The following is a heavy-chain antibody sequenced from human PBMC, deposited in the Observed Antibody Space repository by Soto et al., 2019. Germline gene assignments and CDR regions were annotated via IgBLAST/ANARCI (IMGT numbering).Heavy chain of an antibody. CDR1: GGSISSGGYY. Sequence: LCGGSISSGGYYWSWIRQHPGKGLEWIGYIYYSGSTYYNPSLKSRVTISVDTSKNQFSLKLSSVTAADTAVYYCACQIHTDRLDYWGQGTLVTVSS. CDR3: ACQIHTDRLDY. V-gene: IGHV4-31*02. D-gene: IGHD4-17*01. J-gene: IGHJ4*02. CDR2: IYYSGST.